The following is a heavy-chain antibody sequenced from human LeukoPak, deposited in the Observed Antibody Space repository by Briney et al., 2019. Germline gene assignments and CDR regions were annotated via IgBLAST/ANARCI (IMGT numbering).Heavy chain of an antibody. J-gene: IGHJ4*02. CDR1: AFTFDDYG. CDR3: ARELYYYESGVYQSPLSFDY. D-gene: IGHD3-22*01. Sequence: PGGSLRLSCAASAFTFDDYGRSWVRQAPGKGREWVSGISWNGGSTGYADSVKGRFTISRDNAKKSLYLQMNSLRAEDTALYYCARELYYYESGVYQSPLSFDYWGQGTLVTVSS. V-gene: IGHV3-20*04. CDR2: ISWNGGST.